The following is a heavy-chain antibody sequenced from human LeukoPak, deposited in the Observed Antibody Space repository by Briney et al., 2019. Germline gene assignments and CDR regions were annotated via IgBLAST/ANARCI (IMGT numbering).Heavy chain of an antibody. V-gene: IGHV4-38-2*01. J-gene: IGHJ4*02. CDR3: ARHVSGNVWFFDD. Sequence: SETLSLTCAVSTYSITSDYHLAWIRQSPGKGLECIGSVYHTGRTYYNPAHKTRVTISADTSKNQFSLRLTSMTASDTAVYFCARHVSGNVWFFDDWGQGTLVTVSS. CDR2: VYHTGRT. CDR1: TYSITSDYH. D-gene: IGHD1-26*01.